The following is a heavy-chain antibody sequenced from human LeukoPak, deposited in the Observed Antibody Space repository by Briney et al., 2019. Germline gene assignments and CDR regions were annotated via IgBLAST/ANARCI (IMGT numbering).Heavy chain of an antibody. CDR1: GFTFSSYA. D-gene: IGHD4-17*01. V-gene: IGHV3-30-3*01. CDR2: ISYDGSNK. J-gene: IGHJ6*02. CDR3: ARDLGYGDYETLYYYYYYGMDV. Sequence: GGSLRLSCAASGFTFSSYAMHWVRQAPGKGLEWVAVISYDGSNKYYADSVKGRFTISRDNSKNTLYLQMNSLRAEDTAVYYCARDLGYGDYETLYYYYYYGMDVWGQGTTVTVSS.